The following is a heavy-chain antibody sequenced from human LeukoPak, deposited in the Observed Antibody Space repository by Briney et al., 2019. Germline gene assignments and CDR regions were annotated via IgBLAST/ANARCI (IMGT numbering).Heavy chain of an antibody. CDR1: GNVFTAHY. CDR2: INFSGGIT. V-gene: IGHV1-46*04. CDR3: ARELSGGYFDY. D-gene: IGHD7-27*01. Sequence: ASVKVSRKASGNVFTAHYMHWVRQAPRQGLEWMGGINFSGGITRYAQNLEGRVTMTRDTSTTTFYMELSSLRYEDTAVYYCARELSGGYFDYWGQGTLVTVSS. J-gene: IGHJ4*02.